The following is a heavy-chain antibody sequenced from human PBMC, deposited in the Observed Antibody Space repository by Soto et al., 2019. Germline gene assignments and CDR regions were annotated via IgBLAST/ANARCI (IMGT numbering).Heavy chain of an antibody. CDR3: ARDRATVTEMYYYYGMDV. D-gene: IGHD4-4*01. Sequence: PFETLSLTCTVSGGSISSYYWSWIRQPAGKVLEWIGRIYTSGSTNYNPSLKSRVTMSVDTSKNQFSLKLSSVTAADTAVYYCARDRATVTEMYYYYGMDVWGQGXTFTVYS. CDR1: GGSISSYY. CDR2: IYTSGST. J-gene: IGHJ6*02. V-gene: IGHV4-4*07.